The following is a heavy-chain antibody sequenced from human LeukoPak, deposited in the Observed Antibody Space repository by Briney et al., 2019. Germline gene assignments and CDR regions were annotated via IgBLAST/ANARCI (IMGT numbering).Heavy chain of an antibody. D-gene: IGHD2-2*01. Sequence: PGRSLRLSCAASGFTFSSYSMHWVRQAPGKGLEWVAVISYDGSNKYYADSVKGRFTISRDNSKNTLYLQMNSLRAEDTSVYYCAKDRDIVVVPGGIRQGLDHWGQGTLVTVSS. CDR2: ISYDGSNK. CDR3: AKDRDIVVVPGGIRQGLDH. CDR1: GFTFSSYS. V-gene: IGHV3-30*18. J-gene: IGHJ4*02.